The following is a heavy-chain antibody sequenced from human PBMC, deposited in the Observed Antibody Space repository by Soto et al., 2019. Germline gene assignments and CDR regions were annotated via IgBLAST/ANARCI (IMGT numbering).Heavy chain of an antibody. J-gene: IGHJ3*01. Sequence: GGSLRLSCAASGFNFNDAWINWVRQAPGKGLEWVASISSTATYTYYADSVKGRFTFYRDNAENLLYLQLNSLRADDTAVYYCANRRCTTTNCFAFDVWGQGTMVTVSS. V-gene: IGHV3-21*06. CDR2: ISSTATYT. D-gene: IGHD2-2*01. CDR3: ANRRCTTTNCFAFDV. CDR1: GFNFNDAW.